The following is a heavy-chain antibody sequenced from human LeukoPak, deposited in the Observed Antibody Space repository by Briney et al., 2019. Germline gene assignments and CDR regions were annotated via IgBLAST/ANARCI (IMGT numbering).Heavy chain of an antibody. CDR3: AKDTGDYRGEFDY. Sequence: GRSLRLSCAASGFTFDDYAMHWVRQAPGKGLEWVSGIRWNSGSVGYADSVKGRFTISRDNAKNSLYLQMNSLRAGDTALYYCAKDTGDYRGEFDYWGQGTLVTVSS. J-gene: IGHJ4*02. CDR1: GFTFDDYA. V-gene: IGHV3-9*01. D-gene: IGHD4-17*01. CDR2: IRWNSGSV.